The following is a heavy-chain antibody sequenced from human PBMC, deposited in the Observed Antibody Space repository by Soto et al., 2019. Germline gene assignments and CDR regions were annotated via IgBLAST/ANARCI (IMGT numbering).Heavy chain of an antibody. CDR3: ARAAATHDAFDV. CDR1: GGSIISGGYY. CDR2: IYYSGST. Sequence: SETLSLTCTVSGGSIISGGYYWILIRQDPGKGLEWIGYIYYSGSTYYNPSLKSRVTISVDTSKNQFSLKLSSVTAADTAVYYCARAAATHDAFDVWGHGTMVTVSS. V-gene: IGHV4-31*03. J-gene: IGHJ3*01. D-gene: IGHD2-15*01.